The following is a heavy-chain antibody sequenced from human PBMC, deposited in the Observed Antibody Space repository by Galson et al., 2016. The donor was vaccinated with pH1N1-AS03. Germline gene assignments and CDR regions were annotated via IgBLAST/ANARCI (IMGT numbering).Heavy chain of an antibody. CDR3: ARLPHNDNPGFDY. CDR1: GGSVTRGGFF. CDR2: LLPSGTT. J-gene: IGHJ4*02. V-gene: IGHV4-61*02. D-gene: IGHD1-14*01. Sequence: TLSLTCTVAGGSVTRGGFFWSWIRQPAGKELEWMGRLLPSGTTNYNPSFKSRVTMSMDTSKNQFSLELNSVTAADTAIYYCARLPHNDNPGFDYWGQGTLVTVSS.